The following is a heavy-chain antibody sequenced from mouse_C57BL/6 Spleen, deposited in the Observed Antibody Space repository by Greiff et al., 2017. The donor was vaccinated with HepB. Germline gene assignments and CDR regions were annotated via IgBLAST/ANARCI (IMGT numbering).Heavy chain of an antibody. D-gene: IGHD1-1*01. CDR1: GYTFTDYN. Sequence: EVKLMESGPELVKPGASVKMSCKASGYTFTDYNMHWVKQSHGKSLEWIGYINPNNGGTSYNQKFKGKATLTVNKSSSTAYMELRSLTSEDSAVYYCAREYLYGSSYNYAMDYWGQGTSVTVSS. CDR3: AREYLYGSSYNYAMDY. J-gene: IGHJ4*01. V-gene: IGHV1-22*01. CDR2: INPNNGGT.